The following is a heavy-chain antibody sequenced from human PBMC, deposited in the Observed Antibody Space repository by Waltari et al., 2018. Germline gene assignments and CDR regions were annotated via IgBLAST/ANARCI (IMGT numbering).Heavy chain of an antibody. CDR1: GGTFSSYA. J-gene: IGHJ5*02. CDR2: SIPIFGTA. V-gene: IGHV1-69*05. D-gene: IGHD2-2*01. CDR3: ARGYAVANWFDP. Sequence: QVQLVQSGAEVKKPGSSVKVSCKASGGTFSSYAISWVRQAPGQGLEWMGGSIPIFGTANYAQKFQGRVTITRNTSISTAYMELSSLRSEDTAVYYCARGYAVANWFDPWGQGTLVIVSS.